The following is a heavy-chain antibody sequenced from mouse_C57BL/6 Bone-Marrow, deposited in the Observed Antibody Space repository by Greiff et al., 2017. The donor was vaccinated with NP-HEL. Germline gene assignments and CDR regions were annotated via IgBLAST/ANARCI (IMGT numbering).Heavy chain of an antibody. CDR1: GYAFSSYW. V-gene: IGHV1-80*01. J-gene: IGHJ2*01. D-gene: IGHD1-1*01. CDR2: IYPGDGDT. CDR3: AREDYSYYGSSFDY. Sequence: VQGVESGAELVKPGASVKISCKASGYAFSSYWMNWVKQRPGKGLEWIGQIYPGDGDTNYNGKFKGKATLTADKSSSTAYMQLSSLTSEDSAVYFCAREDYSYYGSSFDYWGQGTTLTVSS.